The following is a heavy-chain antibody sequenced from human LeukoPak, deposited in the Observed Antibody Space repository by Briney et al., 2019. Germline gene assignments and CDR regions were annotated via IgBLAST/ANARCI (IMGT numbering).Heavy chain of an antibody. CDR1: GFTFSTYS. CDR2: ISSGSRYI. Sequence: GGSLRLSCEASGFTFSTYSMNWVRQAPGKGLEWVSFISSGSRYIYHADSVRGRFTISRDNAKNSLYLQMNSLRVEDTAVYYCARGPYSSSWEYYYYYYMDVWGKGTTVTVSS. D-gene: IGHD6-13*01. J-gene: IGHJ6*03. V-gene: IGHV3-21*01. CDR3: ARGPYSSSWEYYYYYYMDV.